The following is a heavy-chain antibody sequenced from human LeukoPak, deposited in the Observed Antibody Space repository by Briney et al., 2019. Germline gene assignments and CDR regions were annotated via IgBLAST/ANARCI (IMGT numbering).Heavy chain of an antibody. CDR1: GGSFSGYY. V-gene: IGHV4-34*01. CDR2: INHSGST. D-gene: IGHD2-2*01. CDR3: ARGQRSRDIVVVPAPGHFDC. J-gene: IGHJ4*02. Sequence: SETLSLTCAVYGGSFSGYYWSWIRQPPGKGLEWMGEINHSGSTNYNPSLKSRVTISVDTSKNQFSLKLSSVTAADTAVYYCARGQRSRDIVVVPAPGHFDCWGQGTLVTVSS.